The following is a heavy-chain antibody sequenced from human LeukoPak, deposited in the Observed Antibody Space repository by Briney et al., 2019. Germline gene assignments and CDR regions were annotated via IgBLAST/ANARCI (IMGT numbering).Heavy chain of an antibody. V-gene: IGHV3-15*01. CDR2: IKSKTDGGTT. CDR1: GFTFSDAW. D-gene: IGHD3-22*01. J-gene: IGHJ4*02. Sequence: GGSLRLSCAASGFTFSDAWMNWVRQAPGKGLEWVVRIKSKTDGGTTDYAAPVKGRFTISRDDSKNTLYLQMNSLRTEDTAVYYCTTDPPPNYYYDSSGYYILHSLGYWGQGTLVTVSS. CDR3: TTDPPPNYYYDSSGYYILHSLGY.